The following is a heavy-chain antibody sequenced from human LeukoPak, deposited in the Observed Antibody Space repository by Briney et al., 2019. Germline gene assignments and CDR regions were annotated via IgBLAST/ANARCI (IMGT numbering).Heavy chain of an antibody. J-gene: IGHJ5*02. CDR3: ARGLRFLEWLRQGNWFDP. D-gene: IGHD3-3*01. V-gene: IGHV1-8*01. Sequence: ASVKVSCKASGCTFTSYDINWVRQATGQGLEWMGWMNPNSGNTGYAQKFQGRVTMTRNTSISTAYMELSSLRSEGTAVYYCARGLRFLEWLRQGNWFDPWGQGSLVTVSS. CDR2: MNPNSGNT. CDR1: GCTFTSYD.